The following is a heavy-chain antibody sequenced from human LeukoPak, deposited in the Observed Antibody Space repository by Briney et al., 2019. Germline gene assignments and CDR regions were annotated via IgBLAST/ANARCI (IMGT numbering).Heavy chain of an antibody. V-gene: IGHV3-30*02. CDR3: VRGDPAMHAFDV. D-gene: IGHD5-18*01. CDR2: VRYDGSEK. Sequence: GGSLRLSCAASGLMFSDCGMHWVRQAPGKGLEWVAFVRYDGSEKYYGDPVKARFSISRENSRNTLYLQKNSMRPEDRGIFCFVRGDPAMHAFDVWSQATMVTV. J-gene: IGHJ3*01. CDR1: GLMFSDCG.